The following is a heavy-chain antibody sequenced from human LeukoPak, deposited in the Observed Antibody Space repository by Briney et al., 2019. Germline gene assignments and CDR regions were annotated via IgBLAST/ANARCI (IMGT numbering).Heavy chain of an antibody. CDR3: ARKDYDFWSGISN. J-gene: IGHJ4*02. D-gene: IGHD3-3*01. CDR2: ISAYNGNT. CDR1: GYTFTSYG. V-gene: IGHV1-18*01. Sequence: GASVKVSCKASGYTFTSYGISWVRQAPGQGLEWMGWISAYNGNTNYAQKIQGRVTMATDTSTSRDYMELRSLKSDDTDVYYCARKDYDFWSGISNWGQGTLVTVSS.